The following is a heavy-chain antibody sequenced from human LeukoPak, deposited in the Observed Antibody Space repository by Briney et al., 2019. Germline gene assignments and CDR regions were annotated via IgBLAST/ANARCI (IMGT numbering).Heavy chain of an antibody. D-gene: IGHD3-22*01. CDR1: GFTFSSYS. V-gene: IGHV3-21*01. J-gene: IGHJ6*03. CDR2: ISSSSSYI. CDR3: ARDSMIVVVKDYYYYMDV. Sequence: GGSLRLSCAASGFTFSSYSMNWVRQAPGKGLEWVSSISSSSSYIYYADSVQGRFTISRDNAKNSLYLQMNSLRAEDTAVYYCARDSMIVVVKDYYYYMDVWGKGTTVTVSS.